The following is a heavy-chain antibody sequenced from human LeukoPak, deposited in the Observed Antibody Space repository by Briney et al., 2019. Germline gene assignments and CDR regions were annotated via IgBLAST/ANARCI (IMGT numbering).Heavy chain of an antibody. Sequence: GASVKVSCKTSGYSFTSYGVNWVRQAPGQGLEWLGWISGYTGNTDYVQKFQGRVTMTTDTSTTTAYMELRSLRSDDTAVYYCARAPRVASTGRFDYWGQGTLVTVSS. V-gene: IGHV1-18*01. CDR3: ARAPRVASTGRFDY. CDR1: GYSFTSYG. CDR2: ISGYTGNT. J-gene: IGHJ4*02. D-gene: IGHD6-13*01.